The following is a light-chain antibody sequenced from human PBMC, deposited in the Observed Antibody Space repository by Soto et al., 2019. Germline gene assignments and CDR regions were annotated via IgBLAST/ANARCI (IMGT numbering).Light chain of an antibody. V-gene: IGKV1-5*01. Sequence: DIQMTQSPSTLSASVGDRVTVTCRASQSINTWLAWYQQKPGKAPKLLINDATSLQSGVPSRFSGRGSGTEFTLTISSLQPDDFATYYCQQYDSYSRTFGQGTKVEIK. J-gene: IGKJ1*01. CDR1: QSINTW. CDR3: QQYDSYSRT. CDR2: DAT.